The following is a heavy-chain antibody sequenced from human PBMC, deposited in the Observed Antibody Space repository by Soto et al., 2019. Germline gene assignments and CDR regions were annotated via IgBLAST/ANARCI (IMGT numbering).Heavy chain of an antibody. CDR3: ASLRQSPSYYYYYGMDV. J-gene: IGHJ6*02. V-gene: IGHV1-3*01. CDR2: INAGNGNT. CDR1: GYTFTSYA. Sequence: QVQLVQSGAEVKKPGASVKVSCKASGYTFTSYAMHWVRQAPGQRLEWMGWINAGNGNTKYSQKFQGRVTITRDTSASTAYMELSSLRSEDTAVYYCASLRQSPSYYYYYGMDVWGQGTTVTVSS.